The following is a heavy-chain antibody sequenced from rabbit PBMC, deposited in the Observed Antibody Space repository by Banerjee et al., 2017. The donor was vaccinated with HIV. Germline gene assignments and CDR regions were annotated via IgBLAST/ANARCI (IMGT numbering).Heavy chain of an antibody. CDR1: GFDFSSYG. CDR3: VRVYSSGWGDGGL. D-gene: IGHD4-1*01. V-gene: IGHV1S47*01. CDR2: IDPVFGST. Sequence: QEQLVESGGGLVQPGGSLKLSCKASGFDFSSYGVSWVRQAPGKGLEWIGYIDPVFGSTYYASWVNGRFTISSHNAQNTLYLQLNSLTAADTATYFCVRVYSSGWGDGGLWGPGTLVTVS. J-gene: IGHJ4*01.